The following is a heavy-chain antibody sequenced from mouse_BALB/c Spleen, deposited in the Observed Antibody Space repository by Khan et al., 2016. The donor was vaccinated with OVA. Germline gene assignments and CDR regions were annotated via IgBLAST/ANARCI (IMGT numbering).Heavy chain of an antibody. CDR1: GYNIKDTY. CDR2: IDPPNGES. CDR3: ATLYGNPFAF. J-gene: IGHJ3*01. Sequence: IQLVQSGAELVKPGASVKLSCTASGYNIKDTYIHWMKQRHEKGLEWIGRIDPPNGESKYGQKFKGKATLTVDTSSNTAHLQLSSLTSEDSAVYSSATLYGNPFAFGGQGPLCSVSA. V-gene: IGHV14-3*02. D-gene: IGHD2-1*01.